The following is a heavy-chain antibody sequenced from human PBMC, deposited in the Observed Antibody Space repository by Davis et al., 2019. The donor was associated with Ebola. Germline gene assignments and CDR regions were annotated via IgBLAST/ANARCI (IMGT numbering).Heavy chain of an antibody. J-gene: IGHJ4*02. V-gene: IGHV3-73*01. CDR3: AREAYYYDSSGYYSHFDY. D-gene: IGHD3-22*01. CDR2: IRSKANSYAT. Sequence: EGSLRLSCAASGFTFSGSAMHWVRQASGKGLEWVGRIRSKANSYATAYAASVKGRFTISRDNSKNTLYLQMNSLRAEDTAVYYCAREAYYYDSSGYYSHFDYWGQGTLVTVSS. CDR1: GFTFSGSA.